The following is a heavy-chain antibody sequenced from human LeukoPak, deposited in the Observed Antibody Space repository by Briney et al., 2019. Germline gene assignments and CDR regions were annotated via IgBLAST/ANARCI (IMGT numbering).Heavy chain of an antibody. D-gene: IGHD1-26*01. J-gene: IGHJ4*02. CDR2: IYYSGST. Sequence: SETLSLTCTVSGGSISSYYWSSIRQPPGKGLEWIGYIYYSGSTNYNPSLKSRVTISVDTSKNQFSLKLSSVTAADTAVYYCARRSGWEPDFDYWGQGTLVTVSS. CDR3: ARRSGWEPDFDY. CDR1: GGSISSYY. V-gene: IGHV4-59*01.